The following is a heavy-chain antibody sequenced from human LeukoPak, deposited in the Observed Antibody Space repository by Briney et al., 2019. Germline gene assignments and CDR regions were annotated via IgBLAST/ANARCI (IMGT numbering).Heavy chain of an antibody. CDR3: AREEGDWGDAFDI. CDR2: ISGYNGNT. Sequence: ASVTVSCKASGYTFTNYGISWVRQAPGQGLEWMGWISGYNGNTNYAQTVQGRVTMTRDTSTSTAYMELRSLRSDDTAVYYCAREEGDWGDAFDIWGQGTLVTVSS. D-gene: IGHD2-21*02. CDR1: GYTFTNYG. J-gene: IGHJ3*02. V-gene: IGHV1-18*01.